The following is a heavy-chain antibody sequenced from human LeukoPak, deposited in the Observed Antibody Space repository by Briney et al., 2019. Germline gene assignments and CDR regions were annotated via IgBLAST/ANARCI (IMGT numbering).Heavy chain of an antibody. V-gene: IGHV3-NL1*01. J-gene: IGHJ4*02. D-gene: IGHD6-13*01. CDR3: AKRGLAAALFR. Sequence: GGSLRLSCAASGFTFSTYGMHWVRQAPGKGLEWVSVIYSGGSTYYADSVKGRFTISRDNSKNTLYLQMNRLRAEDTAVYYCAKRGLAAALFRWGQGTLVTVSS. CDR1: GFTFSTYG. CDR2: IYSGGST.